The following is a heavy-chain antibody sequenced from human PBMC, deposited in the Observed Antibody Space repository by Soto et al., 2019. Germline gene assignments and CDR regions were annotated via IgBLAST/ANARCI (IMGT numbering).Heavy chain of an antibody. J-gene: IGHJ3*02. V-gene: IGHV3-23*01. CDR3: AKVNRLAPFRSRAFDI. D-gene: IGHD6-19*01. CDR1: GFTFSSYA. CDR2: ISGSGGST. Sequence: PGGSLRLSCAASGFTFSSYAMSWVRQAPGKGLEWVSAISGSGGSTYYADSVKGRFTIPRDNSKNTLYLQMNSLRAEDTAVYYCAKVNRLAPFRSRAFDIWGQGTMVTVSS.